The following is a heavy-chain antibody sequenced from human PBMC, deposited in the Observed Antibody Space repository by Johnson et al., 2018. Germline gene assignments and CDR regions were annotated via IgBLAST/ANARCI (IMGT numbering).Heavy chain of an antibody. CDR2: IGWKSGSI. CDR1: RFTFDDYA. CDR3: ARLGSSTYYYYYYMDV. Sequence: VQLVESGGGLVQPGRSLRLSCAASRFTFDDYAMHWVRQTPGRGLEWVSRIGWKSGSIGYADSVKGRFTISRDNAKNSLFLQMNSLRDEDTAVYYCARLGSSTYYYYYYMDVWGKGTTVTVSS. D-gene: IGHD2-2*01. V-gene: IGHV3-9*01. J-gene: IGHJ6*03.